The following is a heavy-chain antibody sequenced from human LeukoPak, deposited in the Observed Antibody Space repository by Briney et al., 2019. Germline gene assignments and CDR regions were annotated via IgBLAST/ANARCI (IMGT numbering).Heavy chain of an antibody. CDR1: GYTFTSYG. CDR3: ARGEDYDSSGYYHFDY. J-gene: IGHJ4*02. V-gene: IGHV1-18*01. CDR2: ISAYNGNT. Sequence: ASVKVSCKASGYTFTSYGISWVRQAPGQGLEWMGWISAYNGNTNYAQKLQGRVTMTTDTSTSTAYMELRSLRSDDTAVYYCARGEDYDSSGYYHFDYWGQGTLVTVSS. D-gene: IGHD3-22*01.